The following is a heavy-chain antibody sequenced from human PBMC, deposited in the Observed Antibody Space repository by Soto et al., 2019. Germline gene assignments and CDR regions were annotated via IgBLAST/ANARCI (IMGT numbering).Heavy chain of an antibody. J-gene: IGHJ5*02. CDR2: IYYSGST. CDR1: GGSISSYY. V-gene: IGHV4-59*01. Sequence: SETLSLTCTVSGGSISSYYWSWIRQPPGKGLEWIGYIYYSGSTNYNPSLKSRVTISVDTSKNQFSLKLSSVTAADTAVYYCARAILWFGEITVGGFDPWGQGTLVTVSS. D-gene: IGHD3-10*01. CDR3: ARAILWFGEITVGGFDP.